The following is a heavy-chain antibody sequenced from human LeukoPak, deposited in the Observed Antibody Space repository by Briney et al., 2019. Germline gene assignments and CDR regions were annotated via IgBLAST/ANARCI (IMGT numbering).Heavy chain of an antibody. CDR2: INPNSGGT. D-gene: IGHD3-22*01. CDR3: ARESYCSGGSCYLYYYDSSGYYGY. CDR1: GYTFTGYY. V-gene: IGHV1-2*02. Sequence: ASVKVSCKASGYTFTGYYMHWVRQAPGQGLEWMGWINPNSGGTNYAQKFQGRVTMTRDTSISTAYMELSRLRSDDTAVYFCARESYCSGGSCYLYYYDSSGYYGYWGQGTLVTVSS. J-gene: IGHJ4*02.